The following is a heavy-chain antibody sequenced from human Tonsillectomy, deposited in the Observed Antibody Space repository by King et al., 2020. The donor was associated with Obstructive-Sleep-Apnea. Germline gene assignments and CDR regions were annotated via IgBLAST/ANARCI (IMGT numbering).Heavy chain of an antibody. CDR1: GFTFSTYA. J-gene: IGHJ4*02. CDR3: AFRDTTMSHSVY. V-gene: IGHV3-23*04. D-gene: IGHD5-18*01. CDR2: ISGSGANI. Sequence: VQLVESGGNLIQPGGSLRLSCAASGFTFSTYAMSWVRQAPGKGLEWVSAISGSGANIYYADSVKGRFTISRDNSKNTLYLQMNSLRAEDTAVYYCAFRDTTMSHSVYWGQGTLVTVSS.